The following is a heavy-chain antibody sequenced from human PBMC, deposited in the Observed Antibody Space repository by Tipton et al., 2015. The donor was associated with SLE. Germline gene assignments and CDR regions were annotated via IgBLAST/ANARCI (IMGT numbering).Heavy chain of an antibody. CDR3: ARVACSGGGCYSGYDAFDI. Sequence: TLSLTCTVSGGSISSYYWSWIRQPPGKGLEWIGDIYYSGSTNYNPSLKSRVTISVDKSKNQFSLKLSSVTAADTAVYYCARVACSGGGCYSGYDAFDIWGQGTMVPVSS. D-gene: IGHD2-15*01. CDR2: IYYSGST. CDR1: GGSISSYY. J-gene: IGHJ3*02. V-gene: IGHV4-59*01.